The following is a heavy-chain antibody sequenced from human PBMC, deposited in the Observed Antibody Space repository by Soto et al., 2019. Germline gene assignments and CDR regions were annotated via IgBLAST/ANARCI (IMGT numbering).Heavy chain of an antibody. CDR1: GFTFSSYS. J-gene: IGHJ6*02. V-gene: IGHV3-21*01. Sequence: GGSLRLSCAASGFTFSSYSMNWVRQAPGKGLEWVSSISSSSSYIYYADSVKGRFTISRDNAKNSLYLQMNSLRAEDTAVYYCARDEKDMTTVIGVEYYYYYGMDVWGQGTTVTVSS. CDR3: ARDEKDMTTVIGVEYYYYYGMDV. D-gene: IGHD4-4*01. CDR2: ISSSSSYI.